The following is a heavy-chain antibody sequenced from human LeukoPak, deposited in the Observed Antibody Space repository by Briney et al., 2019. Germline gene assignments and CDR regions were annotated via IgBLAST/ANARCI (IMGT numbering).Heavy chain of an antibody. CDR3: AKYSYYSDAFDI. D-gene: IGHD4-11*01. CDR1: GFTFSSYA. V-gene: IGHV3-23*01. CDR2: ISGGGGNI. J-gene: IGHJ3*02. Sequence: QPGGSLRLSCAASGFTFSSYAMSWVRQAPGKGLEWVSTISGGGGNIYYADSVKGRFTISRDNSKNTLYLQMNSLRAEDTAVYYCAKYSYYSDAFDIWGQGTMVTVSS.